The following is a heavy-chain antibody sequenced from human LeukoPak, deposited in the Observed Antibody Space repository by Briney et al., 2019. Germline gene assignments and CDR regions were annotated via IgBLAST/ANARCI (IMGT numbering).Heavy chain of an antibody. D-gene: IGHD3/OR15-3a*01. Sequence: SETLSLTCTVSGVSISSSNSYWRWIRQPPGKGLEWIGNIYYSGNTYYNASLKSQVSISIDTSKNQFSLKLTSVTAADTAVYYCARQTGSGLFILPGGQGTLVTVSS. CDR2: IYYSGNT. CDR1: GVSISSSNSY. V-gene: IGHV4-39*01. J-gene: IGHJ4*02. CDR3: ARQTGSGLFILP.